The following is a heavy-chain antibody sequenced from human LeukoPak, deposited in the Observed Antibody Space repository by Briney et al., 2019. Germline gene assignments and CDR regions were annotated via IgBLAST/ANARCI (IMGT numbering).Heavy chain of an antibody. CDR1: GFTLSSYS. J-gene: IGHJ4*02. Sequence: NAGGSLRLSCAASGFTLSSYSMNWVRQAPGKGLEWVSSISSSSSYIYYADSVKGRFTISRDNAKNSLYLQMNSLRAEDTAVYYCARGGSGYYFDYWGQGTLVIVSS. V-gene: IGHV3-21*01. CDR3: ARGGSGYYFDY. CDR2: ISSSSSYI. D-gene: IGHD6-19*01.